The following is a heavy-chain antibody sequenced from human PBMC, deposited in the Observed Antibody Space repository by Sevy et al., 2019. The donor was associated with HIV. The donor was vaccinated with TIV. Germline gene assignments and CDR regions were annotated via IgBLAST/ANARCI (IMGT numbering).Heavy chain of an antibody. CDR1: GFTFDDYA. V-gene: IGHV3-9*01. Sequence: GGSLRLSCAASGFTFDDYAMHWVRQAPGKGLEWVSGISWNSGSIGYADSVKGRFTISRDNAKNSMYLQMNSLRAEDTALYYCAKDIFYGLGSIVATKGYFDYWGQGTLVTVSS. CDR3: AKDIFYGLGSIVATKGYFDY. CDR2: ISWNSGSI. D-gene: IGHD3-22*01. J-gene: IGHJ4*02.